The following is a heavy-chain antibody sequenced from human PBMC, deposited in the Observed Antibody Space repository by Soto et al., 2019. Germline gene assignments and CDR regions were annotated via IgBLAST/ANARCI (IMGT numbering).Heavy chain of an antibody. V-gene: IGHV6-1*01. CDR2: TYYRSTWSY. D-gene: IGHD3-10*01. CDR1: GDSVSTNSAT. J-gene: IGHJ4*02. CDR3: ARYRLYYDSGSFPYYFDH. Sequence: PSQTLSLTCAISGDSVSTNSATWDWIRQSPSRGLEWLGRTYYRSTWSYDCAVSVQGRITINPDTSKNQFSLKLTSVTAADTAVYFCARYRLYYDSGSFPYYFDHWGQGTLVTVSS.